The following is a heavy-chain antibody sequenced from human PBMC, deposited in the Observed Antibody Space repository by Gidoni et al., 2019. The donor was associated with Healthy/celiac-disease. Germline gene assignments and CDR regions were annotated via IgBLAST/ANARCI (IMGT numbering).Heavy chain of an antibody. D-gene: IGHD2-8*01. CDR3: AREWGLCTNGVCIYYYYGMDV. CDR2: KKQDGSEK. V-gene: IGHV3-7*01. Sequence: EVQLVESGGGLVQPGGSLRLSCAASGFTFSSYWMSWVRKAPGKGLEWVANKKQDGSEKYYVDSVKGRFTISRDNAKNSLYLQMNSLRAEDTAVYYCAREWGLCTNGVCIYYYYGMDVWGQGTTVTVSS. CDR1: GFTFSSYW. J-gene: IGHJ6*02.